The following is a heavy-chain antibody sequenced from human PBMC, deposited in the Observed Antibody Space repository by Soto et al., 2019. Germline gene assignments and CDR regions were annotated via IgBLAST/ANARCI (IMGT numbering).Heavy chain of an antibody. CDR3: AKRGYAKIPLYYYYYMDV. D-gene: IGHD2-8*01. J-gene: IGHJ6*03. V-gene: IGHV3-23*01. CDR1: GFTFSSYA. Sequence: GGSLRLSCAASGFTFSSYAMSWVRQAPGKGLEWVSAISGSGGSTYYADSVKGRFTISRDNSKNTRYLQMNSLRAEDTAVYYCAKRGYAKIPLYYYYYMDVWGKGTTVTVSS. CDR2: ISGSGGST.